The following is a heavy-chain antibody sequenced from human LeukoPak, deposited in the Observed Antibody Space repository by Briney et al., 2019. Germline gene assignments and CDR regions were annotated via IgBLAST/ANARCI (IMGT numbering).Heavy chain of an antibody. V-gene: IGHV3-23*01. CDR2: ISGSGVNT. J-gene: IGHJ4*02. D-gene: IGHD6-6*01. CDR3: ARGRGLPVRPPNEGFLDY. Sequence: GGSLRLSCAASGFTFSSHTMSWVCQAPGKGLEWVSGISGSGVNTYYANSVKGRFTISRDKFMNTLYLQMNSLRAEDTAVYYCARGRGLPVRPPNEGFLDYWGRGTLVTVSS. CDR1: GFTFSSHT.